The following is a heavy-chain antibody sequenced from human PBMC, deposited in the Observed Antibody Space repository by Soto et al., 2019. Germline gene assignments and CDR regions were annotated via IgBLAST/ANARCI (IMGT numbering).Heavy chain of an antibody. CDR2: IYYSGST. V-gene: IGHV4-39*01. CDR1: GGSISSSSYY. J-gene: IGHJ4*02. Sequence: SETLSLTCTVSGGSISSSSYYWGWIRQPPGKGLEWIGSIYYSGSTYYNPSLKSRVTISVDTSKNQFSLKLSSVTAADTAVYYCARSLRGYCSGGSCYLYYFDYWGQGTLVTVSS. D-gene: IGHD2-15*01. CDR3: ARSLRGYCSGGSCYLYYFDY.